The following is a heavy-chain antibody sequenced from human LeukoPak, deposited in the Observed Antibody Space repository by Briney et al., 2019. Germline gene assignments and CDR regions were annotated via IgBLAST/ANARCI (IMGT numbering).Heavy chain of an antibody. J-gene: IGHJ6*03. V-gene: IGHV4-61*02. Sequence: PSETLSLTCTVSGDSISSGDYYWSWIRQPAGKGLEWIGRISSSGSTNYNPSLKSRVTMSVDTSKNQFSLKLSAVTAADTAVYYCARDYYDSSGYYPSHYMDVWGKGTTVTISS. CDR2: ISSSGST. D-gene: IGHD3-22*01. CDR1: GDSISSGDYY. CDR3: ARDYYDSSGYYPSHYMDV.